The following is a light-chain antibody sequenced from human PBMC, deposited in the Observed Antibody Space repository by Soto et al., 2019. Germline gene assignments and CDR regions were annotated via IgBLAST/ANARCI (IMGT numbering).Light chain of an antibody. Sequence: EIVLTQSPGTLSLSPGERATVSCRASQSVSSIYLAWYQQKPGQAPRLLIYGASTRVTGIPARFSGSGSGTEFTLTISSLQSEDFATYYCQQLNAYPLTFGGGTKVDIK. V-gene: IGKV3-15*01. CDR2: GAS. CDR3: QQLNAYPLT. J-gene: IGKJ4*01. CDR1: QSVSSIY.